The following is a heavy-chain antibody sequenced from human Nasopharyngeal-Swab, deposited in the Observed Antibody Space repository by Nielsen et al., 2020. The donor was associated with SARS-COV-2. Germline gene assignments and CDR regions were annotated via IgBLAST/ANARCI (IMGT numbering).Heavy chain of an antibody. CDR2: ISSSSSYI. V-gene: IGHV3-21*01. CDR1: GFTFSSYS. J-gene: IGHJ5*02. Sequence: GGSLRLSCAASGFTFSSYSMNWVRQAPGKGLEWVLSISSSSSYIYYADSVKGRFTISRDNAKNSLYLQMNSLRAENTAVYYCAVSSWQDFDPWGQGTLVTVSS. CDR3: AVSSWQDFDP. D-gene: IGHD6-13*01.